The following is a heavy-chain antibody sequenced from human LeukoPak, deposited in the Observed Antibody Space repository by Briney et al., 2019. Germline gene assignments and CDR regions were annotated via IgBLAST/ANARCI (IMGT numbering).Heavy chain of an antibody. CDR2: IGADGKT. CDR3: ARIYYDSSRGDYYGMDV. D-gene: IGHD3-22*01. Sequence: GGSLRLSCLASGFTCSTYGMHWVRQATGRGLEGVSAIGADGKTYYAGSVKGRFTISREDAKNYLYLQMNSLRVEDAAVYYCARIYYDSSRGDYYGMDVWGQGTTVTVS. CDR1: GFTCSTYG. V-gene: IGHV3-13*01. J-gene: IGHJ6*02.